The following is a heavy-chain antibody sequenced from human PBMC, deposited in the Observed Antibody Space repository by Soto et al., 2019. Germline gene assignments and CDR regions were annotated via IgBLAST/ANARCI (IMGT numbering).Heavy chain of an antibody. CDR1: GFSFTNFA. D-gene: IGHD2-21*02. J-gene: IGHJ4*02. V-gene: IGHV3-23*01. CDR2: IGASGDIT. CDR3: EKDDFTDRGDDYFGY. Sequence: PGGSLRLSCAASGFSFTNFAMSWVRQAPGKGLEWVAGIGASGDITWYADSVKGRLSISRDNSKNKLYLQLNSLRFEDTAVYYCEKDDFTDRGDDYFGYWGPGTLVTVSS.